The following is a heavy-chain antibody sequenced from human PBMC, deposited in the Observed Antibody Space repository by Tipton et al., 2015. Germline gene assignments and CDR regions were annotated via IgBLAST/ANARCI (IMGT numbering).Heavy chain of an antibody. J-gene: IGHJ4*02. CDR2: ISWNGGSI. V-gene: IGHV3-9*01. Sequence: SLRLSCVASGLTFDDFAMHWVRQAPGKGLEWVSGISWNGGSIGYADSVEGRFTISRDNAKNSLYLQMNSLRAEDTALYYCAKDTGSGWYLSILDYWGQGTLVTVSS. D-gene: IGHD6-19*01. CDR1: GLTFDDFA. CDR3: AKDTGSGWYLSILDY.